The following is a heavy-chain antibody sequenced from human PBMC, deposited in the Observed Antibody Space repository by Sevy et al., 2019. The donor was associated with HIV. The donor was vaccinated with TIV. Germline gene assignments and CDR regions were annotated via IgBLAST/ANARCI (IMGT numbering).Heavy chain of an antibody. CDR1: GDSVTNYY. V-gene: IGHV4-4*07. D-gene: IGHD2-2*03. CDR2: IYTSGNT. Sequence: SEALSLNCTVSGDSVTNYYWNWIRQPAGKGLEWIGRIYTSGNTNSGNTNYNPSLKSRVTMSVDTSKNRLSLKLTSVTAADTAVYYCASGRGYSYSLNYWGQGTVVTVSS. CDR3: ASGRGYSYSLNY. J-gene: IGHJ4*02.